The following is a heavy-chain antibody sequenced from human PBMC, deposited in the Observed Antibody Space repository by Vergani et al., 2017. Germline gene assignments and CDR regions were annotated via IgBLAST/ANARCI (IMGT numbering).Heavy chain of an antibody. D-gene: IGHD3-3*01. Sequence: QVQLVQSGAEVKKPGASVKVSCKASGYTFTGYYMHWVRQAPGQGLEWMGWINPNSGGINYAQKFQGRVTMTRETSNSTAYMELSRLRYDDTAVYYCAREFHDFWSGYFYFDYWGQGTLVTVSS. CDR3: AREFHDFWSGYFYFDY. J-gene: IGHJ4*02. CDR2: INPNSGGI. V-gene: IGHV1-2*02. CDR1: GYTFTGYY.